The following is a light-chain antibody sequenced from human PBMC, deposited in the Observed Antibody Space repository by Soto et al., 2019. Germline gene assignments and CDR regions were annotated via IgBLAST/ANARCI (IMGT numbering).Light chain of an antibody. Sequence: ENVLTQSPGTLSLSPGERATLSCRASQSVSSSYLAWYQQKPGQAPRLLIYGASSRATGIPDRFSGSGSGKDFTLTISRLEPEDFAVYYCQQFATSPLTFGGGTKVEIK. J-gene: IGKJ4*01. CDR2: GAS. CDR3: QQFATSPLT. CDR1: QSVSSSY. V-gene: IGKV3-20*01.